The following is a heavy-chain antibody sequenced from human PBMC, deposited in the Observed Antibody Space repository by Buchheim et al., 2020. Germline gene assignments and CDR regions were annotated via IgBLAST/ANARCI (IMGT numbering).Heavy chain of an antibody. J-gene: IGHJ6*02. CDR1: GFSFSRYA. V-gene: IGHV3-30-3*01. CDR2: ISFDGNNK. CDR3: ARVSRAGATFFYYGMDV. Sequence: QVQLVESGGGVVQPGRSLRLSCAASGFSFSRYAMYWVRQAPGQGLEWVAAISFDGNNKYYDDSVKGRFTISRDNSKTTLSLQMNSLTGDDTATYYCARVSRAGATFFYYGMDVWGQGTT. D-gene: IGHD2/OR15-2a*01.